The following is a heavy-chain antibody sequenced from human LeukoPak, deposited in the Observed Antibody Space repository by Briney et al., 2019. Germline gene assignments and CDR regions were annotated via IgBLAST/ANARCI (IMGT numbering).Heavy chain of an antibody. J-gene: IGHJ4*02. CDR2: IKQDGSEK. CDR1: GFTFSSYW. D-gene: IGHD2-2*02. CDR3: AREQYQLLYGRVY. Sequence: GGSLRLSCAASGFTFSSYWMSWVRQAPGKGLEWVANIKQDGSEKYYVDSVKGRFTISRDNAKNTLYLQMKILRAEDTAVYYCAREQYQLLYGRVYWGQGTLVTVSS. V-gene: IGHV3-7*01.